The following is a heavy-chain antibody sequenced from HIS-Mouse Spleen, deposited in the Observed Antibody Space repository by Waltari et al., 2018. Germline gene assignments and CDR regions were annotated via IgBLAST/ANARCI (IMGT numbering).Heavy chain of an antibody. V-gene: IGHV4-39*07. CDR2: IYYSGST. J-gene: IGHJ2*01. D-gene: IGHD6-13*01. CDR1: GGPISSRSYY. CDR3: AREIPYSSSWYDWYFDL. Sequence: QLQLQESGPGLVKPSETLSLPCTVSGGPISSRSYYWGRIRQPPGKGLEWIGSIYYSGSTYYNPSLKSRVTISVDTSKNQFSLKLSSVTAADTAVYYCAREIPYSSSWYDWYFDLWGRGTLVTVSS.